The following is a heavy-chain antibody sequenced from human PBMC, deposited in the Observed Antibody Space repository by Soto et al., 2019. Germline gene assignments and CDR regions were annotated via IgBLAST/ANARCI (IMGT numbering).Heavy chain of an antibody. D-gene: IGHD6-19*01. J-gene: IGHJ6*02. CDR3: ARDRVRLAVAGPLYYGMDV. CDR2: IYSGGST. CDR1: GFTVSSNY. V-gene: IGHV3-53*01. Sequence: GGSLRLSCAASGFTVSSNYMSWVRQAPGKGLEWVSVIYSGGSTYYADSVKGRFTISRDNSKNTLYLQMNSLRAEDTAVYYCARDRVRLAVAGPLYYGMDVWGQGTTVTVSS.